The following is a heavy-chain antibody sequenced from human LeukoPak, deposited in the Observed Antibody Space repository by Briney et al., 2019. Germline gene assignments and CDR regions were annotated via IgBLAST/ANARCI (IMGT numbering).Heavy chain of an antibody. D-gene: IGHD5-18*01. CDR3: ARDTAMVSASPFYYYYYMDV. Sequence: SETLSLTCTVSGGSISSNSYYWGWIRQPPGKGLEWIGSIYYSGSTYYNPSLKSRVTISVDTSKNQFSLKLSSVTAADTAVYYCARDTAMVSASPFYYYYYMDVWGKGTTVTVSS. J-gene: IGHJ6*03. V-gene: IGHV4-39*07. CDR1: GGSISSNSYY. CDR2: IYYSGST.